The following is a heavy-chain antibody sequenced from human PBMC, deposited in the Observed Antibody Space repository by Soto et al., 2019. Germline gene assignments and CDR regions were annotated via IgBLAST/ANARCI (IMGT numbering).Heavy chain of an antibody. V-gene: IGHV3-23*01. D-gene: IGHD3-22*01. Sequence: GSLRLSCAASGFTFSSYAMSWVRQAPGKGLEWVLAISGSGGSTYYADSVKGRFTISRDNSKNTLYLQMNSLRAEDTAVYYCAKNYYDSSGYYDYWGQGTLVTVSS. CDR3: AKNYYDSSGYYDY. CDR1: GFTFSSYA. CDR2: ISGSGGST. J-gene: IGHJ4*02.